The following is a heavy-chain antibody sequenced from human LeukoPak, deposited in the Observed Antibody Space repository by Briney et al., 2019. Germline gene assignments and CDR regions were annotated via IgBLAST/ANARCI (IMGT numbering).Heavy chain of an antibody. CDR2: ISGFDSGT. CDR3: VKGFHFDW. V-gene: IGHV3-23*01. CDR1: GFGFSTHD. J-gene: IGHJ4*02. Sequence: GGSLRLSRVASGFGFSTHDMSWGRQTPGKGLEWVSSISGFDSGTYYTDSVRGRSTISRDTSKNTLYMQMNNLRAEDTAVYYCVKGFHFDWWGQGTLVTVSS.